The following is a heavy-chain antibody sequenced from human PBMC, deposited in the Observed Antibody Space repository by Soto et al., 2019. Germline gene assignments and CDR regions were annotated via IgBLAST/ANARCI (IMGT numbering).Heavy chain of an antibody. D-gene: IGHD5-18*01. CDR3: ASLYTAMARAYYDYGMDV. V-gene: IGHV4-61*01. J-gene: IGHJ6*02. CDR1: GGSVSSGSYY. CDR2: IYYSGCT. Sequence: QVQLQESGPGLVKPSETLSLTCTVSGGSVSSGSYYWSWIRQPPGKGLEWIGYIYYSGCTNYNPSLKSRVHRSVHTSQNQFSLKLSSVTDADTAVYYCASLYTAMARAYYDYGMDVWGQGTTVTVSS.